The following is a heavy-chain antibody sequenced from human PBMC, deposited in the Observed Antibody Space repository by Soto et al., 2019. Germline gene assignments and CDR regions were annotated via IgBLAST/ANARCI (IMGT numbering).Heavy chain of an antibody. V-gene: IGHV1-2*04. CDR3: ARGSPRIAAAGTRGWFDP. Sequence: QVQLVQSGAEVKKPGASVKVSCKASGYTFTGYYMHWVRQAPGQGLEWMGWINPNSGGTNYAQKFQGWVTMTRDTSISTAYMELSRLRSDDTAVYYCARGSPRIAAAGTRGWFDPWGQGTLVTVSS. CDR1: GYTFTGYY. D-gene: IGHD6-13*01. J-gene: IGHJ5*02. CDR2: INPNSGGT.